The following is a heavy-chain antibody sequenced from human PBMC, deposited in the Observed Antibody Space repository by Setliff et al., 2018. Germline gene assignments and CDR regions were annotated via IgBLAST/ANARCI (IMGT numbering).Heavy chain of an antibody. Sequence: GSLRLSCVASGFTFSDYYMTWIRQAPGKGLEWVSYISSTSSFTNYADSVKGRFTISRDNAKNSLYLQMNSLRAEDTAVYYCVKAAAGTSDMAYWGQGTLVTVSS. V-gene: IGHV3-11*05. CDR1: GFTFSDYY. CDR2: ISSTSSFT. CDR3: VKAAAGTSDMAY. D-gene: IGHD6-13*01. J-gene: IGHJ4*02.